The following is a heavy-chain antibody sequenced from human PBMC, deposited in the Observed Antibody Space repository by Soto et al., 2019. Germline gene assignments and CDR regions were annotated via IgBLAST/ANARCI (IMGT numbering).Heavy chain of an antibody. CDR1: GFTFSSYW. CDR3: AKEWAAAGLNWFDP. Sequence: GGSLRLSCAASGFTFSSYWMHWVRQAPGKGLVWVSRINSDGNITSYADSVKGRFTISRDNAKNTLYLQMSSLRAEDTAVYYCAKEWAAAGLNWFDPWGQGTLVTVSS. D-gene: IGHD6-13*01. V-gene: IGHV3-74*01. CDR2: INSDGNIT. J-gene: IGHJ5*02.